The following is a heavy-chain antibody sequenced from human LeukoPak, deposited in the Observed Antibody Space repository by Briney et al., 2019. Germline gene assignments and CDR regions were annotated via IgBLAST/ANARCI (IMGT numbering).Heavy chain of an antibody. CDR2: INHSGST. CDR1: GGSFSGYY. J-gene: IGHJ4*02. V-gene: IGHV4-34*01. D-gene: IGHD5-18*01. Sequence: SETLSPTCAVYGGSFSGYYWSWIRQPPGKGLEWIGEINHSGSTNYNPSLKSRVTISVDTSKNQFSLKLSSVTAADTAVYYCARGRARGYSYGRFFDYWGQGTLVTVSS. CDR3: ARGRARGYSYGRFFDY.